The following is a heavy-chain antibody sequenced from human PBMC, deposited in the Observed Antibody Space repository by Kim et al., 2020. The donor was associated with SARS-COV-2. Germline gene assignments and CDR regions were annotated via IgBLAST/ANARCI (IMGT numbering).Heavy chain of an antibody. CDR3: ARERYVNYDILTGYYHFDY. D-gene: IGHD3-9*01. V-gene: IGHV4-61*01. Sequence: SETLSLTCTVSGGSVSSGSYYWSWIRQPPGKGLEWIGYIYYSGSTNYNPSLKSRVTISVDTSKSQFSLKLSSVTAADTAVYYCARERYVNYDILTGYYHFDYWGQGTLVTASS. CDR1: GGSVSSGSYY. CDR2: IYYSGST. J-gene: IGHJ4*02.